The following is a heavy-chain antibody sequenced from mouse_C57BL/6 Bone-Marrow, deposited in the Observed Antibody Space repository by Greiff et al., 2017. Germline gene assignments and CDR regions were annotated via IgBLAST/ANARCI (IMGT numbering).Heavy chain of an antibody. CDR1: GYSFTGYY. V-gene: IGHV1-42*01. CDR3: ARTAGTLFDY. Sequence: EVQLQQSGPELVKPGASVKISCKASGYSFTGYYMNWVKQSPDKSLEWIGEINPSTGGTTYNQKFKAKATLTVDKSSSTAYMQLKSLTSEDSAVYYCARTAGTLFDYWGQGTTLTVSS. CDR2: INPSTGGT. J-gene: IGHJ2*01. D-gene: IGHD1-1*01.